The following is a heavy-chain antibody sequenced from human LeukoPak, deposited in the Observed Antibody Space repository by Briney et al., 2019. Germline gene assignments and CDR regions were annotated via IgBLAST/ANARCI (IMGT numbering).Heavy chain of an antibody. CDR3: ARRAGAYSHPYDY. CDR1: GFTVSSNS. J-gene: IGHJ4*02. V-gene: IGHV3-53*01. CDR2: IYSGTI. Sequence: PGGSLRLSCTVSGFTVSSNSMSWVRQAPGKGLEWVSFIYSGTIHYSDSVKGRFTISRDNSKNTLYLQMNSLRAEDTVVYYCARRAGAYSHPYDYWGQGTLVTVSS. D-gene: IGHD4/OR15-4a*01.